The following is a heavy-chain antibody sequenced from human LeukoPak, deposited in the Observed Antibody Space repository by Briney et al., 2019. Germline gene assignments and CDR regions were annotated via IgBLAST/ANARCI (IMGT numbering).Heavy chain of an antibody. CDR2: IDRTGTGF. CDR1: GLTFNDHY. CDR3: ARGKRGFRN. V-gene: IGHV3-11*01. Sequence: GGSLRLSCVASGLTFNDHYMSWIRQAPGKGLEWLSYIDRTGTGFYYTDSVKGRFVISRDNDKSTLFLQMNNLTAKDTAKYYCARGKRGFRNWGQGTLVTVSP. J-gene: IGHJ4*02. D-gene: IGHD5-12*01.